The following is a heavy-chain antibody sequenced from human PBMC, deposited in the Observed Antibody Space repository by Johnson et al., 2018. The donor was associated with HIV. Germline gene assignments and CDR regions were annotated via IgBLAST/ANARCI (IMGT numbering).Heavy chain of an antibody. J-gene: IGHJ3*02. CDR1: GFTVSSNY. V-gene: IGHV3-66*02. Sequence: EVQLVESGGGVVQPGGSLRLSCAASGFTVSSNYMSWVRQAPGKGLEWVSVIYSGGSTYYADSVKGRFTISRDNSKNTLYLQMNSLRAEDTAVYYCVRDQGGNHNAFDIWGQGTMVTVSS. CDR3: VRDQGGNHNAFDI. CDR2: IYSGGST. D-gene: IGHD1-14*01.